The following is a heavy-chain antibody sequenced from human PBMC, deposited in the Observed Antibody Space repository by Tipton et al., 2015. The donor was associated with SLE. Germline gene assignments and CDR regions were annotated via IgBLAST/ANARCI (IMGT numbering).Heavy chain of an antibody. Sequence: LRLSCAVYGGSFSSYYWSWIRQPPGKGLEWIGEINHSGSTNYNPSLKSRVTISVDTSKNQFSLKLSSVTAADTAVYYCARTQYTFGGVIAPFDYWGQGTLVTVPS. CDR2: INHSGST. CDR3: ARTQYTFGGVIAPFDY. V-gene: IGHV4-34*01. D-gene: IGHD3-16*02. J-gene: IGHJ4*02. CDR1: GGSFSSYY.